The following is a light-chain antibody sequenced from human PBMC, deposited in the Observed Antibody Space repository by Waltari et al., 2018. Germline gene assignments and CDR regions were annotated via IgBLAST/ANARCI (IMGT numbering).Light chain of an antibody. CDR3: QVWDTNYDQGV. V-gene: IGLV3-21*04. Sequence: SYVLTQLPSVSVAPGKTATITCGGNYFATRSVNWYQQKPGQAPVLVIYYDSDRPSGIPERFSGSNSGNTATLTISRVEAGDEADYYCQVWDTNYDQGVFGGGTKLTVL. J-gene: IGLJ3*02. CDR1: YFATRS. CDR2: YDS.